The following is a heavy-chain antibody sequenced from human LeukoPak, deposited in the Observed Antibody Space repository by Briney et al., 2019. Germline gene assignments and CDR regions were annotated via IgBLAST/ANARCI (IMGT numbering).Heavy chain of an antibody. J-gene: IGHJ4*02. Sequence: HAGGSLRLSCAASGFTFSSYGMHWVRQAPGKGLEWVAFIRYDGSNKYYADSVKGRFTISRDNSKNTLYLQMNSLRAEDTAVYYCAKDSVSPLNYDFWSGSPYYFDYWGQGTLVTVSS. D-gene: IGHD3-3*01. CDR3: AKDSVSPLNYDFWSGSPYYFDY. V-gene: IGHV3-30*02. CDR2: IRYDGSNK. CDR1: GFTFSSYG.